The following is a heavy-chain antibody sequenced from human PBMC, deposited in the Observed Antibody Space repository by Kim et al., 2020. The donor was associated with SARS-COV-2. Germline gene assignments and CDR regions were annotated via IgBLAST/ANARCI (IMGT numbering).Heavy chain of an antibody. J-gene: IGHJ4*02. D-gene: IGHD4-17*01. CDR3: ARDKLASDTVTRGGFDY. V-gene: IGHV1-3*01. Sequence: FQGRVTITRDTSASTAYMELSSLRSEDTAVYYCARDKLASDTVTRGGFDYWGQGTLVTVSS.